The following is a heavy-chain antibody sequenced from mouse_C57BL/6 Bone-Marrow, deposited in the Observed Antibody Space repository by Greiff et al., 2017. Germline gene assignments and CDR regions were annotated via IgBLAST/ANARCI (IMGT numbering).Heavy chain of an antibody. J-gene: IGHJ3*01. CDR2: ISSGGSYT. CDR3: ASPGFAWFAY. Sequence: VQLKESGGDLVKPGGSLKLSCAASGFTFSSYGMSWVRQTPDKRLEWVATISSGGSYTYYPDSGKGRFTISRDNAKNTLYLQMSSLKSEDTAMYYCASPGFAWFAYWGQGTLVTVSA. CDR1: GFTFSSYG. V-gene: IGHV5-6*01.